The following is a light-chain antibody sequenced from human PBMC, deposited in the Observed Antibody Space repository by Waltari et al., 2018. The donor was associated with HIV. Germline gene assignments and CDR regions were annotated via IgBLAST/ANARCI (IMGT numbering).Light chain of an antibody. V-gene: IGLV2-8*01. CDR1: TTDVGGDTY. CDR3: SSYSANNNFDV. CDR2: KVR. J-gene: IGLJ1*01. Sequence: QSAPPQPPSASGSPGPTVTISCTGTTTDVGGDTYASWYQQHPGKAPKLIIYKVRKRPSGVPYRFSGSKSGNSASLTVSGLQAEDEADYYCSSYSANNNFDVFGTGTKVTVL.